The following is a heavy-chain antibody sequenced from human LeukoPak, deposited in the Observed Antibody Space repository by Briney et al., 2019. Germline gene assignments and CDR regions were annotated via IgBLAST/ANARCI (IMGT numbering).Heavy chain of an antibody. D-gene: IGHD3-22*01. J-gene: IGHJ4*02. CDR1: GGSFSGYY. CDR3: ASHYYDSSGYYLLFDY. V-gene: IGHV4-30-4*08. Sequence: SETLSLTCAVYGGSFSGYYWSWIRQPPGKGLEWIGYIYYSGSTYYNPSLKSRVTISVDTSKNQFSLKLSSVTAADTAVYYCASHYYDSSGYYLLFDYWGQGTLVTVSS. CDR2: IYYSGST.